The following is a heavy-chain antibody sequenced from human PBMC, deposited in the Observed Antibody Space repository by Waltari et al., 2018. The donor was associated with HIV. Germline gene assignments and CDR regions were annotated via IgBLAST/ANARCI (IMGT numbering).Heavy chain of an antibody. D-gene: IGHD6-19*01. V-gene: IGHV3-23*01. Sequence: EVQLLESGGGLVQPGGSLRLSCAASGFTFSNYAMSWVRQAPGKGVEWVSAISGSGGTTYDADSVKGRFTISRDNSKNTLYLQMNSLRAGDTAVYYCAKEEYSSGWFGVSFQHWGQGTLVTVSS. CDR3: AKEEYSSGWFGVSFQH. CDR2: ISGSGGTT. CDR1: GFTFSNYA. J-gene: IGHJ1*01.